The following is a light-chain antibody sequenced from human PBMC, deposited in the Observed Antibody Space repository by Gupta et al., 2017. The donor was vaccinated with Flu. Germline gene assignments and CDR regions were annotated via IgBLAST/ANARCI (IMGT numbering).Light chain of an antibody. CDR2: AAS. Sequence: DIQMTQYTSSLSASVGDRVTIICRASQSISSYLNWYQQKQGKAPKLLIYAASSWQSGVPSRFSGSGSGRDVTLTTSSRQQEDFATYYCQQTNSTLPFTFGHGTKVDIK. CDR3: QQTNSTLPFT. J-gene: IGKJ3*01. V-gene: IGKV1-39*01. CDR1: QSISSY.